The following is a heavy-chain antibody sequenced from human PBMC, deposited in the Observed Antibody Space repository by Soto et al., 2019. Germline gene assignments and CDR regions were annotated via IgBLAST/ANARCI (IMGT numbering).Heavy chain of an antibody. CDR1: GFTFSDYY. V-gene: IGHV3-11*01. Sequence: GGSLRLSCAASGFTFSDYYMSWVRQAPGKGLEWVSYISSSGSTIYYADSVKGRFTTSRDNAKNSLYLQMNSLRAEDTAVYYCARDQLLWFGESTYGMDVWGQGTTVTVSS. CDR2: ISSSGSTI. J-gene: IGHJ6*02. CDR3: ARDQLLWFGESTYGMDV. D-gene: IGHD3-10*01.